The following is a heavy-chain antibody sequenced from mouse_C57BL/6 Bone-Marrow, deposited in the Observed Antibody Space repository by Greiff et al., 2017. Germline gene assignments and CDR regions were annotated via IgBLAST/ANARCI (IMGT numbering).Heavy chain of an antibody. CDR3: ARDYHYYGSSYEGFAY. CDR2: IYPGSGNT. J-gene: IGHJ3*01. D-gene: IGHD1-1*01. Sequence: QVQLQQSGPELVKPGASVKISCKASGYSFTSYYIHWVKQRPGQGLEWIGWIYPGSGNTKYNEKFKGEATLTADTSSSTAYMQLSSLTSEDSAVYYCARDYHYYGSSYEGFAYWGQGTLVTVSA. CDR1: GYSFTSYY. V-gene: IGHV1-66*01.